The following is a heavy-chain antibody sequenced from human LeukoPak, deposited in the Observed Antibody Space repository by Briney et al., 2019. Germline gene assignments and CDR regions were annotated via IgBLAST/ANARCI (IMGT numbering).Heavy chain of an antibody. CDR2: IIPIFGTA. CDR1: GGTFSSYA. J-gene: IGHJ5*02. Sequence: SVKVSCKASGGTFSSYAISWVRQAPGQGLEWMGGIIPIFGTANYAQKFQGRVTITADESTSTAYMELSSLRSEDTAVYYCARDANYDFWSGYPIRGNWFDPWGQGTLVTVSS. D-gene: IGHD3-3*01. V-gene: IGHV1-69*01. CDR3: ARDANYDFWSGYPIRGNWFDP.